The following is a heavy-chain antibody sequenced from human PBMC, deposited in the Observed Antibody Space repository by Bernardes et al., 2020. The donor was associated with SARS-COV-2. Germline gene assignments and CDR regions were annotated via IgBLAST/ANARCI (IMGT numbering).Heavy chain of an antibody. J-gene: IGHJ4*02. CDR3: ARGHRITIFGVIGQFDY. V-gene: IGHV4-59*01. CDR2: IYHSGTT. D-gene: IGHD3-3*01. CDR1: GGSISGDY. Sequence: SETLSLTCTVSGGSISGDYWSWIRQPPGKGLDWIGYIYHSGTTNYNPSLKSRVTISVDTSKNQLSLKLSSVTAADTAVYYCARGHRITIFGVIGQFDYWGQGTLVSVSS.